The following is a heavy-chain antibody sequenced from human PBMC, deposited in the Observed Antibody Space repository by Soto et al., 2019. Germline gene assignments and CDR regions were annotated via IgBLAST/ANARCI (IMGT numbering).Heavy chain of an antibody. J-gene: IGHJ4*02. CDR1: GGSVSSGSYY. CDR2: TYYSGST. D-gene: IGHD3-22*01. V-gene: IGHV4-61*01. CDR3: AREDSSGYYPDY. Sequence: SETLSLTCTVSGGSVSSGSYYWSWIRQPPGKGLEWIGYTYYSGSTNYNPSLKSRVAISVDTSKNQFSLKLSSVTAADTAVYYCAREDSSGYYPDYWGQGTLVTVSS.